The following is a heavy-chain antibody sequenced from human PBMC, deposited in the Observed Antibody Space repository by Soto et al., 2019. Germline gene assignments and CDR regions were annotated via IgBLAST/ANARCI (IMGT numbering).Heavy chain of an antibody. D-gene: IGHD2-8*01. V-gene: IGHV5-51*01. J-gene: IGHJ6*02. CDR1: GYSFTSYC. CDR2: IYPGDSDT. CDR3: ARAGYCTNGVCINYGMDV. Sequence: GESLKISCKGSGYSFTSYCIGWVLQMPWKGLEWMGIIYPGDSDTRYSPSFQGQVTISADKSISTAYLQWSSLKASDTAMYYCARAGYCTNGVCINYGMDVWGQGTTVTVSS.